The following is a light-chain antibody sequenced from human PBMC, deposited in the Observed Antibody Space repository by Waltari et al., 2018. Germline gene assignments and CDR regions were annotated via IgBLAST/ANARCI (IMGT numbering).Light chain of an antibody. CDR2: EVS. V-gene: IGLV2-14*01. CDR3: SSYTSSLYV. Sequence: SAPTQPASVSGSPRQSITIPCPRTSSHVGGYNYVSWYQQHPGKAPKLMIYEVSNRPSGVSNRFSGSKSGNTASLTISGLQAEDEADYYCSSYTSSLYVFGTGTKVTVL. CDR1: SSHVGGYNY. J-gene: IGLJ1*01.